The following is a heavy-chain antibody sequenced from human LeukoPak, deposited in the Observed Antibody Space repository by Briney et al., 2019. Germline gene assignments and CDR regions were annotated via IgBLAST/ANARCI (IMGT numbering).Heavy chain of an antibody. J-gene: IGHJ4*02. Sequence: ASVKVSCKASGYTFTGYYMHWVRQAPGQGLEWMGGIIPIFGTANYAQKFQGRVTITADESTSTAYMELSSLRSEDTAVYYCARNVRRYYDSSGYSYYFDYWGQGTLVTVSS. D-gene: IGHD3-22*01. CDR1: GYTFTGYY. CDR2: IIPIFGTA. CDR3: ARNVRRYYDSSGYSYYFDY. V-gene: IGHV1-69*13.